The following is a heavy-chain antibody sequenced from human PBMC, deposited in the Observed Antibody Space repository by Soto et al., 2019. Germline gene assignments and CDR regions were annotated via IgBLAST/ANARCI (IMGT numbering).Heavy chain of an antibody. V-gene: IGHV3-33*03. Sequence: GGALRLSCAASGMAFRSYGMDWVRQAPGKGLEWVAVIWYDGSNKYYADSVKGRFTITKDTSKNQVVLTMTNMDPVDTATYYCAHRRGAAAGISVWGQGTTVTVSS. CDR1: GMAFRSYG. J-gene: IGHJ6*02. CDR3: AHRRGAAAGISV. D-gene: IGHD6-13*01. CDR2: IWYDGSNK.